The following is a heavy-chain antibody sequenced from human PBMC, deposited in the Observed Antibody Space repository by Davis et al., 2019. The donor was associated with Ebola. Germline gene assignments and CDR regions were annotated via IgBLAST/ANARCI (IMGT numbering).Heavy chain of an antibody. V-gene: IGHV3-48*02. CDR3: ARGRYFDWVDAFDI. Sequence: GESLKISCAASGFTFTNAWMSWVRQAPGEGLEWVSYITSSSHTIYYADSVKGRFTISRDNAKNSLYLQMNSLRDDDTAMYYCARGRYFDWVDAFDIWGQGTMVSVSS. J-gene: IGHJ3*02. CDR2: ITSSSHTI. D-gene: IGHD3-9*01. CDR1: GFTFTNAW.